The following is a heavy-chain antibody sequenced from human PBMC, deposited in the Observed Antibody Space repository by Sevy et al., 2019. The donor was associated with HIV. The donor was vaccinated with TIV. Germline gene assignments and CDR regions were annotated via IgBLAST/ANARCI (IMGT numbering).Heavy chain of an antibody. Sequence: GGSLRLSCAASGFTFSSYAMHWVRQAPGKGREGVAVISYDGSNKYYADSVKGRFTISRDNSKNTLYLQMNSLRAEDTAVYYCARDISLLITRNLGFDPWGQGTLVTVSS. CDR2: ISYDGSNK. V-gene: IGHV3-30-3*01. CDR1: GFTFSSYA. D-gene: IGHD3-3*01. J-gene: IGHJ5*02. CDR3: ARDISLLITRNLGFDP.